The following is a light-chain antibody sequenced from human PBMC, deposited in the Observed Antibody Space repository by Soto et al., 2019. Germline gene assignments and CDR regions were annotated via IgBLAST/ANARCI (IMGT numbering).Light chain of an antibody. V-gene: IGKV4-1*01. CDR3: QHYGESSST. CDR1: QSVFYSSTSRNY. J-gene: IGKJ4*01. Sequence: DIVMTQSPDSLAVSLGERATLNCKSSQSVFYSSTSRNYLAWYQKKPGQPPKLLVYWASTRESGVPDRFSGSVSVTDFSLTIDSLQAEDFAVYYCQHYGESSSTFGGGTRVEI. CDR2: WAS.